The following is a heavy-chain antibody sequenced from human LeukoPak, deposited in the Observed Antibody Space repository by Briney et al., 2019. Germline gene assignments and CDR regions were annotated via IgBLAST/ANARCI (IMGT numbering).Heavy chain of an antibody. D-gene: IGHD3-22*01. CDR2: ISGSGGST. Sequence: QPGGSLRLSCAASGFTFSSYAMSWVRQAPGKGLEWVSVISGSGGSTYYADSVKGRFTISRDNSKNTLYLQMNSLRAEDTAVYYCAKACIISFHYDSSGYDFDYWGQGTLVTVSS. CDR1: GFTFSSYA. V-gene: IGHV3-23*01. CDR3: AKACIISFHYDSSGYDFDY. J-gene: IGHJ4*02.